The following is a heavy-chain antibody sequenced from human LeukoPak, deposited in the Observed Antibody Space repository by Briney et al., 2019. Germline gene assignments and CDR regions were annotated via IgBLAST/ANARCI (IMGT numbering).Heavy chain of an antibody. CDR2: ISSSGSTI. D-gene: IGHD1-20*01. CDR1: GFTFSSYG. CDR3: AKDVKYNWNYIDY. Sequence: GGSLRLSCAASGFTFSSYGMSWVRQAPGKGLEWVSYISSSGSTIYYADSVKGRFTISRDNSKNTLYLQMNSLRAEDTAVYYCAKDVKYNWNYIDYWGQGTLVTVSS. J-gene: IGHJ4*02. V-gene: IGHV3-48*01.